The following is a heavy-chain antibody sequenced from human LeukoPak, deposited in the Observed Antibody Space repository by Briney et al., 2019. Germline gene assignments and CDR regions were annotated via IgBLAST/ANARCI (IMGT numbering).Heavy chain of an antibody. CDR2: ISHSGST. V-gene: IGHV4-34*01. CDR1: GGSFSGYY. Sequence: SETLSLTCAVYGGSFSGYYWSWIRQPPGKGLEWIGEISHSGSTNYNPSLKSRVTISVDTSKNQFSLKLSSVTAADTAVYYCAKAYGDYGGNPPLPLFDYWGQGTLVTVSS. J-gene: IGHJ4*02. CDR3: AKAYGDYGGNPPLPLFDY. D-gene: IGHD4-23*01.